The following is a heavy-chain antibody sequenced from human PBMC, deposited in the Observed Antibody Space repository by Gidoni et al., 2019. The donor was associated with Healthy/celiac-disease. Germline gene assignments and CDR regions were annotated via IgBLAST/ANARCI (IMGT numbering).Heavy chain of an antibody. V-gene: IGHV3-49*04. J-gene: IGHJ4*02. CDR2: IRSKAYGGTT. CDR3: IRDGYNYNY. Sequence: EVQLVESGGGLVPPGRSLRLSCTASGFTFGAYAMSWVRQAPGKGLEWVGFIRSKAYGGTTEYAASVKGRFTISRDDSKSIAYLQMNSLKTEDTAVYYCIRDGYNYNYWGQGTLVTVSS. CDR1: GFTFGAYA. D-gene: IGHD5-12*01.